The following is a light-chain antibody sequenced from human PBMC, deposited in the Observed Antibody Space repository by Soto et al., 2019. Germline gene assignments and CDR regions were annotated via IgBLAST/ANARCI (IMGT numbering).Light chain of an antibody. CDR1: QNIRSY. V-gene: IGKV1-39*01. J-gene: IGKJ2*01. CDR2: AAS. Sequence: DIQMTQSPSSLSASVGDRVTITCRASQNIRSYLNWYQLKSGKAPKLLIYAASSFQSGVPSRFSGSGSGTDFTLVISGLQPEDFATYSCQHTYTAPYTFGQGTQLEIK. CDR3: QHTYTAPYT.